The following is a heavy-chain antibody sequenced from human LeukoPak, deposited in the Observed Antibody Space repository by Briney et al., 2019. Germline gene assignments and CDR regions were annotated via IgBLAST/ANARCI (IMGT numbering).Heavy chain of an antibody. CDR3: ARNDDFWSSYYDY. CDR1: GGSFSGYY. V-gene: IGHV4-34*01. Sequence: PSETLSLTCAVYGGSFSGYYWSWIRQPPGKGLEWIGEINHSGSTNYNPSLKSRVTISVDTSKNQFSLKLSSVTAADTAVYYCARNDDFWSSYYDYWGQGTLVTVSS. J-gene: IGHJ4*02. CDR2: INHSGST. D-gene: IGHD3-3*01.